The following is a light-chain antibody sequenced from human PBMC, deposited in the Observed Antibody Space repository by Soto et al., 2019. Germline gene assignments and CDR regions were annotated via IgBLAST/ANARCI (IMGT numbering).Light chain of an antibody. CDR2: GAS. CDR1: QSVSSN. CDR3: QQYNNWPPT. J-gene: IGKJ5*01. Sequence: EIVMTQSPATLSVSPGERATLSCRASQSVSSNLAWYQQKPGQAPRLLIYGASTRATGIPARFSGSGSGTEFTLTISSLQSEDFAVDYCQQYNNWPPTFGQGKRLEIK. V-gene: IGKV3-15*01.